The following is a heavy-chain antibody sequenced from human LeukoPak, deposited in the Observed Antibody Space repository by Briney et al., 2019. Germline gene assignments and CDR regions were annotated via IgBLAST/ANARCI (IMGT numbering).Heavy chain of an antibody. J-gene: IGHJ6*03. Sequence: SETLPLTCAVYGGSFSGYYWSWIRQPPGKGLEWIGEINHSGSTNYNPSLKSRVTISVDTSKNQFSLKLSSVTAADTAVYYCARGSNYSYYYYYMDVWGKGTTVTVSS. D-gene: IGHD1-7*01. V-gene: IGHV4-34*01. CDR3: ARGSNYSYYYYYMDV. CDR1: GGSFSGYY. CDR2: INHSGST.